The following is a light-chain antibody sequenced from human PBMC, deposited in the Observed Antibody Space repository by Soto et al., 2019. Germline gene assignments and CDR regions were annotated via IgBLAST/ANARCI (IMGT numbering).Light chain of an antibody. Sequence: EIVLTQSPGTLSLSPGERATLSCRASQSVSSSYLAWYQQKPGQAPRLLIYGASNRATGIPDRFSGSGSGTDVTLIISRLEPEDFAVYYCQQYGRSTYTFGGGTKVEIK. J-gene: IGKJ4*01. CDR2: GAS. V-gene: IGKV3-20*01. CDR1: QSVSSSY. CDR3: QQYGRSTYT.